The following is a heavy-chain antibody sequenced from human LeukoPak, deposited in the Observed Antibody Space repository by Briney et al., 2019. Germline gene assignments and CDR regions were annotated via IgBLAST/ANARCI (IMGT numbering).Heavy chain of an antibody. CDR2: IYSGGST. CDR1: GFTVSSNY. Sequence: GGSLRLSCAASGFTVSSNYMSWVRQAPGKGLEWVSVIYSGGSTYYADSVKGRFTISRDNSKNTLYLQMNSLRAEDTAVYYCARDLAAYGDYSDYWGQGTLVTVSS. V-gene: IGHV3-66*01. J-gene: IGHJ4*02. CDR3: ARDLAAYGDYSDY. D-gene: IGHD4-17*01.